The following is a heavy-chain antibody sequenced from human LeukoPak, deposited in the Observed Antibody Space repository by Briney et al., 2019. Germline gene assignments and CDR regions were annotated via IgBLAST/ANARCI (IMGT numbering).Heavy chain of an antibody. J-gene: IGHJ3*02. CDR2: TYYRSKWYN. CDR3: ARGETGANDAFDI. V-gene: IGHV6-1*01. D-gene: IGHD7-27*01. CDR1: GDSVSSNSAA. Sequence: SQTLSLTCAISGDSVSSNSAAWNWIRQSPSGGLEWLGRTYYRSKWYNDYAVSVKSRITINPDTSKNQFSLQLNSVTPEDTAVYYCARGETGANDAFDIWGQGTMVTVSS.